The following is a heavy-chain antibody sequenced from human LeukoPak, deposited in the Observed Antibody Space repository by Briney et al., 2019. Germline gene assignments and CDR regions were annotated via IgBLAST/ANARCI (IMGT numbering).Heavy chain of an antibody. V-gene: IGHV4-30-4*01. J-gene: IGHJ4*02. CDR3: ARVGYYDSSGYYTSPFDY. Sequence: SQTLSLTCTVSGVSISSGDYYWGWVRQPPGKGLEWIEYMYYSGSIYYNPYLKSQITISVDTSKNHFSLKLSSVTAADTAVYYCARVGYYDSSGYYTSPFDYWGQGTLVTVSS. CDR1: GVSISSGDYY. D-gene: IGHD3-22*01. CDR2: MYYSGSI.